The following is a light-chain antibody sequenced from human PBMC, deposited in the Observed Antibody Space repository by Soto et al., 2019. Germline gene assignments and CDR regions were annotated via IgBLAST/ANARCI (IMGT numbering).Light chain of an antibody. CDR2: ETS. CDR1: QSISTS. CDR3: QQRKNWPPVYT. Sequence: EIVLTQSPATLSLSPGERATLSCRASQSISTSFAWYQQRPGQAPRLLIYETSNRATGIPVRFSGSGSGTDFNLTISSLEPEDFAVYYCQQRKNWPPVYTFGQGTKVEVK. J-gene: IGKJ2*01. V-gene: IGKV3-11*01.